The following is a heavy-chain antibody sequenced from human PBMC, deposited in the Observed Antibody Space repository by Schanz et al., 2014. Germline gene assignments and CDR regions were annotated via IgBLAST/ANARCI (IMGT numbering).Heavy chain of an antibody. CDR3: AKGRFGELSAFDI. CDR1: GFTFSSYA. J-gene: IGHJ3*02. D-gene: IGHD3-10*01. CDR2: ISGSGGST. Sequence: EVHLVESGGGLVQPGGSLRLSCAASGFTFSSYAMSWVRQAPGKGLEWVSAISGSGGSTYYADSVKGRFTISRDNSKNTLSLQMTSLRAEDTAVYYCAKGRFGELSAFDIWGQGTMVTVSS. V-gene: IGHV3-23*04.